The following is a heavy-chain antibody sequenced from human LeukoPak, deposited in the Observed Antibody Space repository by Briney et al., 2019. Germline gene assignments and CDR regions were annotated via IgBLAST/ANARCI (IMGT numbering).Heavy chain of an antibody. D-gene: IGHD4-11*01. CDR2: ISSSSSYI. CDR3: AREGDMTTVYYYYGMDV. CDR1: GFTFSSYS. V-gene: IGHV3-21*01. J-gene: IGHJ6*02. Sequence: GGSLRLSCAASGFTFSSYSMNWVRQAPGKGLEWVSSISSSSSYIYYADPVKGRFTISRDNAKNSLYLQMNSLRAEDTAVYYCAREGDMTTVYYYYGMDVWGQGTTVTVSS.